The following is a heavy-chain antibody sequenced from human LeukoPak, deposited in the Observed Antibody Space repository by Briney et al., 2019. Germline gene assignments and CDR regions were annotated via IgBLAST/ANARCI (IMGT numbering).Heavy chain of an antibody. CDR1: GFTFSIYN. Sequence: GGSLRLSCAASGFTFSIYNMNWVRQAPGKGLEWVSSISSSSSYIYYADSVKGRFTISRDKAKKSLYLQMNSLRAEDTAVYYCARGEGPSTLDYWGQGTLVTVSS. V-gene: IGHV3-21*01. J-gene: IGHJ4*02. CDR2: ISSSSSYI. D-gene: IGHD3-3*02. CDR3: ARGEGPSTLDY.